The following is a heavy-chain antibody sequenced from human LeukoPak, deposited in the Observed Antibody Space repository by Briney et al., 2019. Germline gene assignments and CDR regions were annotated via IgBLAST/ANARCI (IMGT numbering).Heavy chain of an antibody. J-gene: IGHJ6*03. CDR2: IRSKANSYAT. CDR3: TRPLGYCSSTSCENQPRYYYYYYMDV. D-gene: IGHD2-2*01. CDR1: GFTFSGSA. Sequence: GGSLRLSCAASGFTFSGSAMHWVRQASGKGLEWVGRIRSKANSYATAYAASVKGRFTISRDDSKNTAYLQMNSLKTEDTAVYYCTRPLGYCSSTSCENQPRYYYYYYMDVWGKGTTVTVSS. V-gene: IGHV3-73*01.